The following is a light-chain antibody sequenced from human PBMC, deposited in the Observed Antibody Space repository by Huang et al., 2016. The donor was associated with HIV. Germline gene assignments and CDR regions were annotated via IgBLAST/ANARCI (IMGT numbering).Light chain of an antibody. CDR3: QQRRSWPLT. J-gene: IGKJ4*01. Sequence: EVVLTQSPPTLSRFPGETATLSCRASQTIGTYVAWYQQRPGQGPRLLIYDGSNRATGVPARISGAGSGTTFTLSISGLESEDFGVYYCQQRRSWPLTFGGGTKVEV. CDR1: QTIGTY. CDR2: DGS. V-gene: IGKV3-11*01.